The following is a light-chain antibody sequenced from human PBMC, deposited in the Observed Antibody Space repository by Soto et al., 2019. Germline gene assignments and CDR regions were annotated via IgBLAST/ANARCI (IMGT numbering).Light chain of an antibody. CDR1: SSDIGSGYAY. CDR2: DVS. J-gene: IGLJ2*01. V-gene: IGLV2-11*01. Sequence: QSALTQPASVSGSPGQSITISCTGTSSDIGSGYAYVSWYQQHPGKAPKLMIYDVSKRPSGVPYRFSGSKSGNTASLTISGLQAEDEADYYCCSYAGSYTLVFGGGTKLTVL. CDR3: CSYAGSYTLV.